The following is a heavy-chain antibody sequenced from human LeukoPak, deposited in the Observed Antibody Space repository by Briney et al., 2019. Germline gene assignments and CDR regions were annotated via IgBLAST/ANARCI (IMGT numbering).Heavy chain of an antibody. CDR2: ISRSGSPI. Sequence: PGGSLRLSCAASGFTFSGYSMNWVRQAPEKGLEWVAYISRSGSPIYYADSVKGRFTISRDNAKNSLYLQMNSLRDEDTAVYDCVRDPDALDYWGQGTLVTVSS. CDR3: VRDPDALDY. J-gene: IGHJ4*02. CDR1: GFTFSGYS. V-gene: IGHV3-48*02.